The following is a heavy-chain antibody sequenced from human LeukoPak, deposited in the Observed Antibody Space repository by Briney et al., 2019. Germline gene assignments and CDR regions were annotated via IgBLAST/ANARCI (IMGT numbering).Heavy chain of an antibody. CDR3: AKEIGPSTVTRAFDY. J-gene: IGHJ4*02. V-gene: IGHV3-23*01. D-gene: IGHD4-17*01. Sequence: GGSLTLSCAASGFTFSSYAMSWVRQAPGKGLEWVSAISGSGGSTYYADSVKGRFTISRDNSKNTLYLQMNSLRAEDTAVYYCAKEIGPSTVTRAFDYWGQGTLVTVSS. CDR2: ISGSGGST. CDR1: GFTFSSYA.